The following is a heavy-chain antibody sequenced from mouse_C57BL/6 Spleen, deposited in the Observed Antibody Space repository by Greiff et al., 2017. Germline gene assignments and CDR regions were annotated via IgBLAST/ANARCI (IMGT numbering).Heavy chain of an antibody. Sequence: EVKLMESGGGLVKPGGSLKLSCAASGFTFSDYGMHWVRQAPEKGLEWVAYISSGSSTISYADTVKGRFTISRDNAKNTLFLQMTSLRSEDTAMYYCARDYGSSYYFDYWGQGTTLTVSS. D-gene: IGHD1-1*01. V-gene: IGHV5-17*01. CDR2: ISSGSSTI. CDR3: ARDYGSSYYFDY. CDR1: GFTFSDYG. J-gene: IGHJ2*01.